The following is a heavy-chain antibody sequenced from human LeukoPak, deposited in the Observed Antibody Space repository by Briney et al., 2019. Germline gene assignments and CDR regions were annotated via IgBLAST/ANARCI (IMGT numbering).Heavy chain of an antibody. Sequence: GGSLRLSCAASGFTFSSYSMNWVRQAPRKGLEWVSYISSGSSTIYYADSVKGRFTISRDNSKNTLYLQMNSLRAEDTAVYYCARDGRGEDIVATITFDYWGQGTLVTVSS. J-gene: IGHJ4*02. CDR1: GFTFSSYS. V-gene: IGHV3-48*01. CDR3: ARDGRGEDIVATITFDY. CDR2: ISSGSSTI. D-gene: IGHD5-12*01.